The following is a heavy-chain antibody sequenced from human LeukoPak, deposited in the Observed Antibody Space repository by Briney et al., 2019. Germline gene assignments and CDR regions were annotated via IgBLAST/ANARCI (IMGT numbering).Heavy chain of an antibody. CDR2: INPNSGGT. Sequence: ASVKVSCKASGYTFTGYYMHWVRRVPGQGLEWMGWINPNSGGTNYAQKFQGRVTMTRDTSISTAYMELSRLRSDDTAVYYCARDQGVLIRGWFDPWGQGTLVTVSS. J-gene: IGHJ5*02. D-gene: IGHD2-8*01. CDR3: ARDQGVLIRGWFDP. CDR1: GYTFTGYY. V-gene: IGHV1-2*02.